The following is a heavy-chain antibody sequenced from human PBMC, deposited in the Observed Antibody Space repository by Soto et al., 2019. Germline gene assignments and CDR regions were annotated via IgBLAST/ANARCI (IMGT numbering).Heavy chain of an antibody. V-gene: IGHV3-73*01. CDR1: EFTFSGSA. CDR3: TRHLIDF. J-gene: IGHJ4*02. CDR2: IRSKANNYAT. Sequence: EVQLVESGGGLVQPGGSLKLSCAASEFTFSGSAMHWVRQASGKGLEWVGRIRSKANNYATAYAASVKGRFTISRDDSKNTAYLQMNSLKTEDTAVYYCTRHLIDFWGQGTLVTISS.